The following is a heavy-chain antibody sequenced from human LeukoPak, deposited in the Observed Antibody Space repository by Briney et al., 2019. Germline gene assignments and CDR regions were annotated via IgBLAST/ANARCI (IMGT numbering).Heavy chain of an antibody. V-gene: IGHV1-3*01. Sequence: ASVKVSCKASGYTFTSYAMHWVRQAPGQRLEWMGWINAGNGNTKYSQKFQGRVTITRDTSASTAYMELSSLRSEATAVYYCARESSGWYFGDAFDIWGQGTMVTVSS. CDR3: ARESSGWYFGDAFDI. CDR1: GYTFTSYA. J-gene: IGHJ3*02. CDR2: INAGNGNT. D-gene: IGHD6-19*01.